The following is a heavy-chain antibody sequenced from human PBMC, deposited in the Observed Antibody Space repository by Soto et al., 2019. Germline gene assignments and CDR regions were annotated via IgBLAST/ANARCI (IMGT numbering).Heavy chain of an antibody. CDR2: IDYDGTT. CDR1: GDSISDSTYY. J-gene: IGHJ3*01. CDR3: ARNGVNSTINV. V-gene: IGHV4-39*01. Sequence: SETLSLTCTVSGDSISDSTYYWGWVRQSPGQGLEWFGSIDYDGTTFYNPSLKSRLTISADTSKTQFSLKLSSVSAADTALYYCARNGVNSTINVWGQGTMVTVSS. D-gene: IGHD3-10*01.